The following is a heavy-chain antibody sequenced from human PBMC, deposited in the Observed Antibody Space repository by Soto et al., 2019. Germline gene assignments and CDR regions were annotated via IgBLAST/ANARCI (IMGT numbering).Heavy chain of an antibody. D-gene: IGHD5-18*01. CDR2: IYSSGST. J-gene: IGHJ4*02. Sequence: SETLSLTCTVSGGSISNYYWSWIRQPPGKGLEWIGYIYSSGSTNYNPSLKSRVTISADTSKNQVSLKLTSVTAADTAVYYCARDHPHSYGIYYFDYWGQGTLVTVSS. V-gene: IGHV4-59*01. CDR3: ARDHPHSYGIYYFDY. CDR1: GGSISNYY.